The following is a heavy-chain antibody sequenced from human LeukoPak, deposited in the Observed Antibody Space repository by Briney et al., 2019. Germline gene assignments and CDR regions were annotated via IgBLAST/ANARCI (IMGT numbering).Heavy chain of an antibody. CDR2: ISGDGGST. CDR1: GFTFDDYA. J-gene: IGHJ4*02. D-gene: IGHD2-21*02. V-gene: IGHV3-43*02. Sequence: GGSLRLSCAASGFTFDDYAMHWVRQAPGKGVEWVSLISGDGGSTYYADSVKGRFTISRDNSKNSLYLQMNSLRTEDTALYYCAKSNSFLSDYYFDYWGQGTLVTVSS. CDR3: AKSNSFLSDYYFDY.